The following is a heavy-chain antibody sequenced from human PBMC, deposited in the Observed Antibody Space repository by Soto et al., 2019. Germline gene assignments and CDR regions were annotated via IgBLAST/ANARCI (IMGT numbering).Heavy chain of an antibody. V-gene: IGHV3-23*01. CDR2: SGYGGGAT. D-gene: IGHD3-22*01. CDR1: GFTFLAYA. J-gene: IGHJ4*02. CDR3: VKAGGSGYSRDHFDY. Sequence: EVQLLEAGGDLVQPGGSLRLSCAASGFTFLAYAMAWVRQAPGKGLEWVSGSGYGGGATYYADSVKGRFTISRDSSKSTLLLQMDNLRAEDTAVYSCVKAGGSGYSRDHFDYWGQGTLVTVSS.